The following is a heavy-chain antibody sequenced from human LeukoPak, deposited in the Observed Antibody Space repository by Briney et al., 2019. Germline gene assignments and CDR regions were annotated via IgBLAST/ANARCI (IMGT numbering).Heavy chain of an antibody. Sequence: GGSLRLSCAASGFTFSNYWMSWVRQAPGKGLEWVANIKQDRGEKYYVDSVKGRFTISRDNAKNSLYLQINSLRAEDTALYYCARDPHDYSISWYFDSRGQGTLVTVSS. V-gene: IGHV3-7*01. CDR1: GFTFSNYW. CDR3: ARDPHDYSISWYFDS. J-gene: IGHJ4*02. D-gene: IGHD4-11*01. CDR2: IKQDRGEK.